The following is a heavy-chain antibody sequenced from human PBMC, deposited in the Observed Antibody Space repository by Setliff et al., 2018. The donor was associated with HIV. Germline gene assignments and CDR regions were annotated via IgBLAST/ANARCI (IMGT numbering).Heavy chain of an antibody. CDR3: ARQGNIVVVTSFDY. CDR2: VDYTGST. CDR1: GGSISTSNYY. V-gene: IGHV4-39*07. J-gene: IGHJ4*02. Sequence: PSETLSLTCTVSGGSISTSNYYWGWVRQPPGKGLEWVGNVDYTGSTYYNPPLKSRVTISVDTSKNQFSLRLNSVTAADTAVYYCARQGNIVVVTSFDYWGQGTLGTSPQ. D-gene: IGHD2-21*02.